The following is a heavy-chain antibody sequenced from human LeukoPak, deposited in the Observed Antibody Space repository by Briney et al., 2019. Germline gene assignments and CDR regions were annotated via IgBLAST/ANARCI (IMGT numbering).Heavy chain of an antibody. Sequence: EPLKISCKGSGYSFTTYRFSWVRQMPGKGLESMGGIYPGYSDPKNSRCFQGQAPFSAARSIATASLLWTGRKASDTAMTYCARVVSIAAAGTYDDFDIWGQGTMVTVSS. CDR1: GYSFTTYR. CDR3: ARVVSIAAAGTYDDFDI. D-gene: IGHD6-13*01. J-gene: IGHJ3*02. V-gene: IGHV5-51*01. CDR2: IYPGYSDP.